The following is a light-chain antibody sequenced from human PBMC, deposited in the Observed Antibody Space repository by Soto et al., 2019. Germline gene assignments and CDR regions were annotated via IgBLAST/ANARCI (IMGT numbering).Light chain of an antibody. Sequence: EIVLTQSPASLSLSPGERATLSCRASQSVGSHLAWYRQKPGQAPRLHIFDTSKRAAGVPVRFSGSGSGADFTLTISRLEPEDFAVYYCQQRKTWPETFGQGTMLEIK. V-gene: IGKV3-11*01. CDR1: QSVGSH. CDR3: QQRKTWPET. CDR2: DTS. J-gene: IGKJ2*01.